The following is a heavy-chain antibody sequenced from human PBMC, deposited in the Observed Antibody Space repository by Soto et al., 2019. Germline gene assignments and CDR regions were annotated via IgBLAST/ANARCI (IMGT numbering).Heavy chain of an antibody. CDR1: GGTFSSYA. Sequence: GASVKVSCKASGGTFSSYAISWVRQAPGQGLEWMGGIIPIFGTANYAQKFQGRVTITADESTSTAYMELSSLRSEDTAVYYCARDAGGDSSGYYYPIWFDPWGQGTLVTVSS. D-gene: IGHD3-22*01. CDR3: ARDAGGDSSGYYYPIWFDP. J-gene: IGHJ5*02. V-gene: IGHV1-69*13. CDR2: IIPIFGTA.